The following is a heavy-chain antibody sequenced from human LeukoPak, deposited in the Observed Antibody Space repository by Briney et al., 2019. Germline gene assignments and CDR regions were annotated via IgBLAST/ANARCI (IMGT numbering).Heavy chain of an antibody. CDR2: TSESNDNI. Sequence: PGGSLRLSCAASGFTFSSYNMNWVRQAPFRGLEWVSSTSESNDNIKYADSVKAQFTISRDNAKTSLYLQMNNLRADDTAVYYCARARYHYDNTGHSYWYFDLWGRGTLVTVSS. D-gene: IGHD3-9*01. J-gene: IGHJ2*01. CDR3: ARARYHYDNTGHSYWYFDL. CDR1: GFTFSSYN. V-gene: IGHV3-21*01.